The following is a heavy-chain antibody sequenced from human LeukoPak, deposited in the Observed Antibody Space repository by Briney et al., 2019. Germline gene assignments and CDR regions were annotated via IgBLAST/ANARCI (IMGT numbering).Heavy chain of an antibody. CDR3: AKVGSQYYYDSSGYYYFDY. D-gene: IGHD3-22*01. V-gene: IGHV3-30*18. J-gene: IGHJ4*02. Sequence: GRSLRLSCAASGFTFSSYGMHWVRQAPGKGLEWVGVISYDGSNKYYADSVKGRFTISRDNSKNTLYLQMNSLRAEDTAVYYCAKVGSQYYYDSSGYYYFDYWGQGTLVTVSS. CDR1: GFTFSSYG. CDR2: ISYDGSNK.